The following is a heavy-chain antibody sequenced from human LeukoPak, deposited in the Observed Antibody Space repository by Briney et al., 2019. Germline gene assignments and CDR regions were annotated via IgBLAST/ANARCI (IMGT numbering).Heavy chain of an antibody. CDR3: ARDRRYCGGGTCNSTLFDP. D-gene: IGHD2-15*01. J-gene: IGHJ5*02. V-gene: IGHV3-53*01. CDR2: SYSDGRT. CDR1: GFTVRSNY. Sequence: GGSLRLSCAASGFTVRSNYISWVRPAPGKRLEWVSVSYSDGRTYHADSVKGRFTISRDNSNNTLYLQMNSLRVEDTAVYYCARDRRYCGGGTCNSTLFDPWGRGTLVTVSS.